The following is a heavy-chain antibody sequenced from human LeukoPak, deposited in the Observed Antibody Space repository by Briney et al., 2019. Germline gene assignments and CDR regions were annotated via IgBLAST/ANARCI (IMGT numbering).Heavy chain of an antibody. CDR2: IKQDGSEK. V-gene: IGHV3-7*01. CDR1: GFTFSSYW. CDR3: ARDSPDIVVVPAAILAYYYYGMDV. D-gene: IGHD2-2*01. Sequence: GGSLRLSCAASGFTFSSYWMSWVRQAPGKGLEWVANIKQDGSEKYYVDSVKGRFTISRDNAKNSLYLQMNSLRAEDTAVYYCARDSPDIVVVPAAILAYYYYGMDVWGQGTTVTVSS. J-gene: IGHJ6*02.